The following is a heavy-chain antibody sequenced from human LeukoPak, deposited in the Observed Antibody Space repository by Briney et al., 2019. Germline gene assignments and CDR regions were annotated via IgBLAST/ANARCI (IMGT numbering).Heavy chain of an antibody. V-gene: IGHV1-18*01. CDR1: GYSFTNYG. D-gene: IGHD3-10*01. CDR3: ARITMVRGVLFDWYFDL. CDR2: ISAYNGHT. J-gene: IGHJ2*01. Sequence: GASVKVSCKASGYSFTNYGILWVRQAPGQGLEWMGWISAYNGHTNYARKLQDRVTMTTETSTGTAYMELRSLISDDTAVYYCARITMVRGVLFDWYFDLWGRGTLVTVSS.